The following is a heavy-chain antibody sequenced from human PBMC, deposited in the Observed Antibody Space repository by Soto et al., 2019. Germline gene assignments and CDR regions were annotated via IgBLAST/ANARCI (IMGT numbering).Heavy chain of an antibody. CDR1: GYTFTSYG. V-gene: IGHV1-18*01. Sequence: QVQLVQSGGEVKKPGASVKLSCTASGYTFTSYGISWVRQAPGQGLEWMGWISAYNGKTNYAQNVQGRVTMTTDTSTRTAYRDLRSLRSDDTAVYYCARGGGVNYYHGIDLWGQGTTVTVSS. CDR3: ARGGGVNYYHGIDL. CDR2: ISAYNGKT. J-gene: IGHJ6*02. D-gene: IGHD5-12*01.